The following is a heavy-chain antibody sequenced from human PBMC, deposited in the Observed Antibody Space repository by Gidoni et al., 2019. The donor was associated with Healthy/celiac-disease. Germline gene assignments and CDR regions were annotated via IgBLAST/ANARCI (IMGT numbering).Heavy chain of an antibody. CDR3: AAGGSGLDY. V-gene: IGHV3-9*01. D-gene: IGHD6-19*01. CDR2: ISWNSGSI. J-gene: IGHJ4*02. CDR1: GFTFDDYA. Sequence: EVQLVESGGGLVQPGRSLRLSCAASGFTFDDYAMHWVRQAPGKGLEWVSGISWNSGSIGYADSVKGRFTISRDNAKNSLYLQMNSLRAEDTALYYCAAGGSGLDYWGQGTLVTVSS.